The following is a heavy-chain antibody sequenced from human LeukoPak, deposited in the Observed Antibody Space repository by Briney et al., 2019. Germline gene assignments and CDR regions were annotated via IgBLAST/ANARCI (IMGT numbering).Heavy chain of an antibody. CDR3: ARGPIYDSSGYYYWEYFQH. J-gene: IGHJ1*01. CDR1: GGSISSYY. D-gene: IGHD3-22*01. Sequence: SEPLSLTCTVSGGSISSYYWSWIRQPPGKGLEWIGYIYYSGSTNYNPSLKSRVTISVDTSKNQFSLKLSSVTAADTAVYYCARGPIYDSSGYYYWEYFQHWGQGTLVTVSS. V-gene: IGHV4-59*01. CDR2: IYYSGST.